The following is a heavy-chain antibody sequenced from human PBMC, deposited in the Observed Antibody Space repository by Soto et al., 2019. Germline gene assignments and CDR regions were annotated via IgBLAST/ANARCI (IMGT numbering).Heavy chain of an antibody. V-gene: IGHV1-18*01. CDR2: ISAYNGNT. Sequence: QVQLVQSGAEVKKPGASVKVSCKASGYTFTSYGISWVRQAPGQGLEWMGWISAYNGNTNYAQKLQGRVTMTTDTSTSTAYTELRSLRSDDTAVYYCAREERGGTMVRGVITDYYYYMDVWGKGTTVTVSS. CDR1: GYTFTSYG. D-gene: IGHD3-10*01. CDR3: AREERGGTMVRGVITDYYYYMDV. J-gene: IGHJ6*03.